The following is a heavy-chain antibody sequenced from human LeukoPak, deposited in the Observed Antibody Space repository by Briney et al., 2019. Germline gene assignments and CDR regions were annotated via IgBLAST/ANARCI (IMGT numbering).Heavy chain of an antibody. CDR2: ISYDGSKK. V-gene: IGHV3-30*18. J-gene: IGHJ5*02. Sequence: PGGSLRLSCGVSGLTFTYAWMSWVRQAPGKGLEWVAIISYDGSKKYYGDSVKGRFTISRDNSKNTLYLQMNSLRAEDTAVYYCAKAYYGSGSPLDWFDPWGQGTLVTVSS. CDR3: AKAYYGSGSPLDWFDP. CDR1: GLTFTYAW. D-gene: IGHD3-10*01.